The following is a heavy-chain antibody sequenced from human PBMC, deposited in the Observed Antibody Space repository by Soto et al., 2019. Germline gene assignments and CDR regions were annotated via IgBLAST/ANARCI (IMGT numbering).Heavy chain of an antibody. J-gene: IGHJ3*02. Sequence: GGSLRLSCAASGFTFSSYAMSWVRQAPGKGLEWVSAISGSGGSTYYADSVKGRFTISRDNSKNTLYLQMNSLRAEDAALFYSANGSGSARNCSSTSGYKKAFNSWGKGTMVPFSS. CDR2: ISGSGGST. CDR3: ANGSGSARNCSSTSGYKKAFNS. CDR1: GFTFSSYA. D-gene: IGHD2-2*02. V-gene: IGHV3-23*01.